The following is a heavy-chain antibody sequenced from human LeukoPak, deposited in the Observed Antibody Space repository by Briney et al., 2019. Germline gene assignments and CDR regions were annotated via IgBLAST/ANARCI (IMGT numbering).Heavy chain of an antibody. CDR2: MNPNSGNT. CDR3: ARGFNPNHDFWSGPPDP. Sequence: ASVKVSCKASGYTFTSYGINWVRQATGQGLEWMGWMNPNSGNTGYAQKFQGRVTMTRNTSISTAYMELSSLRSEDTAVYYCARGFNPNHDFWSGPPDPWGQGTLVTVSS. V-gene: IGHV1-8*02. J-gene: IGHJ5*02. CDR1: GYTFTSYG. D-gene: IGHD3-3*01.